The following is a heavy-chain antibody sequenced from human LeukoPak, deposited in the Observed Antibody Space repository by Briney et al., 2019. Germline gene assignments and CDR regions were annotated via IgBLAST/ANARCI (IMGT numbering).Heavy chain of an antibody. CDR3: ARIDSSGYYRFDY. CDR1: GGSFSGYY. J-gene: IGHJ4*02. Sequence: LETLSLTCAVYGGSFSGYYWSWIRQPPGRGLEWIGEINHSGSTNYNPSLKSRVTISVDTSKNQFSLKLSSVTAADTAVYYCARIDSSGYYRFDYWGQGTLVTVSS. V-gene: IGHV4-34*01. CDR2: INHSGST. D-gene: IGHD3-22*01.